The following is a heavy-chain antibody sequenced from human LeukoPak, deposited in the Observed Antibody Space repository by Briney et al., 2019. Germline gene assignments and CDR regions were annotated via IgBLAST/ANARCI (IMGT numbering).Heavy chain of an antibody. CDR3: ARPPGSSSWYFDY. Sequence: ASVKVSCKASGGTFSSYAISWVRQAPGQGLEWMGIINPSGGSTSYAQKFQDRVTITRDTSTSTVYMELSSLRSEDTAVYYCARPPGSSSWYFDYWGQGTLVTVSS. D-gene: IGHD6-13*01. J-gene: IGHJ4*02. CDR2: INPSGGST. V-gene: IGHV1-46*01. CDR1: GGTFSSYA.